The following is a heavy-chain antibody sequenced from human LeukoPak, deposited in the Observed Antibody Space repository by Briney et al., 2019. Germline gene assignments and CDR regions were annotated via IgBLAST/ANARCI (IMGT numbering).Heavy chain of an antibody. Sequence: PGGSLRLSCAASGFTFSSYSMNWVRQAPGKGLERVLSISSSSSYIYYADSVKGRFTISRDNAKNSLYLQMNSLRAEDTAVYYCARDPLTWLIVAGYYFDYWGQGTLVTVSS. V-gene: IGHV3-21*01. CDR3: ARDPLTWLIVAGYYFDY. CDR2: ISSSSSYI. D-gene: IGHD3-22*01. J-gene: IGHJ4*02. CDR1: GFTFSSYS.